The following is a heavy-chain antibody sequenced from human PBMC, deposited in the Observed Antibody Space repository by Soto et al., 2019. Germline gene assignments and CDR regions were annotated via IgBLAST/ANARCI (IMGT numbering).Heavy chain of an antibody. D-gene: IGHD3-22*01. CDR3: ARQFDSDTSGYYYAY. CDR1: GGTFSRNT. V-gene: IGHV1-69*13. J-gene: IGHJ4*02. CDR2: IMPIFGSA. Sequence: GASVKVSCKASGGTFSRNTVSWVRQAPGQGLEWMGGIMPIFGSANYAQKFRGRVTITADENTRTVYMEMSSLRSEDTAVYYCARQFDSDTSGYYYAYWGQGTLVTVSS.